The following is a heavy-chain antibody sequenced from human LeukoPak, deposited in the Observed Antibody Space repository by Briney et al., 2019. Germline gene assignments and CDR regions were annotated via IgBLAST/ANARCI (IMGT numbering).Heavy chain of an antibody. V-gene: IGHV1-2*02. J-gene: IGHJ3*02. D-gene: IGHD2-2*01. CDR3: ARARTIIGPKMPAASSHDAFDI. CDR1: GYTFTGYY. CDR2: INPNSGGT. Sequence: GASVKVSCKTSGYTFTGYYMHWVRQAPGQGLEWMGWINPNSGGTNYAQKFQGRVTMTRDTSISTAYMELSRLRSDDTAVYYCARARTIIGPKMPAASSHDAFDIWGQGTMVTASS.